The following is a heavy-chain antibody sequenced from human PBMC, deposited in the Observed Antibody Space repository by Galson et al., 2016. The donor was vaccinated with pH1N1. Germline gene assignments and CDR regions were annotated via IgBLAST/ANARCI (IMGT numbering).Heavy chain of an antibody. CDR2: ISCNGGST. J-gene: IGHJ4*02. CDR1: GFTFSSFA. V-gene: IGHV3-64*01. CDR3: ARDLRPSSSGYYSLDY. Sequence: SLRLSCAASGFTFSSFAMHWVRQAPGKGLEYVSAISCNGGSTYYGNSVKGRFTISRDNSKNTLYLQMGSLKADDTAVYYCARDLRPSSSGYYSLDYWGQGTLVTVSS. D-gene: IGHD3-22*01.